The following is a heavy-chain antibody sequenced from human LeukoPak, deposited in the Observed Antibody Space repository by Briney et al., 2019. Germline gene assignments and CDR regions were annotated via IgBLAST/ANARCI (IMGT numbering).Heavy chain of an antibody. Sequence: SETLSLTCTVSGYSISSGYYWGWIRQPPGKGLGWIGSNYHSGSNYYMPSLKSRVTISVDTSKNQFSLKLSSVTAADTAVYYCARNGYDGSGSVHFDYWGQGTLVTVSS. D-gene: IGHD3-10*01. V-gene: IGHV4-38-2*02. CDR1: GYSISSGYY. CDR2: NYHSGSN. J-gene: IGHJ4*02. CDR3: ARNGYDGSGSVHFDY.